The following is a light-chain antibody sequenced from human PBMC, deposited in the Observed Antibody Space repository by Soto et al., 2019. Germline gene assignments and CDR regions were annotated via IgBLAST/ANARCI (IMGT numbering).Light chain of an antibody. CDR3: QQYNSYSWT. Sequence: DIQMTQSPSTLSASVGDRVTITCRASQSISSWLAWYQQKPGKAPKLPIYKASSLESGVPSRFSGSGSGTEFTITISSLQPDDFATYYCQQYNSYSWTFGQGTKVEIK. J-gene: IGKJ1*01. CDR2: KAS. V-gene: IGKV1-5*03. CDR1: QSISSW.